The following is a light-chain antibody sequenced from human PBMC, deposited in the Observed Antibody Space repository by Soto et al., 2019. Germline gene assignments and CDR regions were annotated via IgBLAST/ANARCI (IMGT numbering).Light chain of an antibody. J-gene: IGLJ1*01. CDR3: SSYTSSRTLV. V-gene: IGLV2-14*01. Sequence: QSVLTQPASVSGSPGQSITISCTGTSSDVGNYNYVSWYQQHPGKAPKLMIYDVSNRPSGVSNRFSGSKSGNTASLTISELQAEDEADYYCSSYTSSRTLVFGTGTKVTVL. CDR2: DVS. CDR1: SSDVGNYNY.